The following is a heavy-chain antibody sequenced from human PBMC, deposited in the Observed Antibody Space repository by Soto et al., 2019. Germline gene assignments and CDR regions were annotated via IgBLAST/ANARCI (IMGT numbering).Heavy chain of an antibody. CDR2: IYYSGST. V-gene: IGHV4-59*08. CDR1: GGSISSYY. CDR3: GRHNSGPGFGTNWFDP. Sequence: QVQLQESGPGLVKSSETLSLTCTVSGGSISSYYWSWIRQPPGKGLEWIGYIYYSGSTNYNPSLKSRVTITVDTSKNQFSLKLSSVAAADTAVYYCGRHNSGPGFGTNWFDPWGQGTLVTVSS. J-gene: IGHJ5*02. D-gene: IGHD3-10*01.